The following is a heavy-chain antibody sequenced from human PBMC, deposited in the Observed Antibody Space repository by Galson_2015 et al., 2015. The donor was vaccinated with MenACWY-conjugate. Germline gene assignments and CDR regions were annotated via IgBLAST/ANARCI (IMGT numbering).Heavy chain of an antibody. V-gene: IGHV3-74*01. J-gene: IGHJ4*02. CDR3: ARLGGNYRTTSHFDY. D-gene: IGHD1-26*01. Sequence: KGRFTISRDNAKRTLYLQMNSLRAEDTAVYYCARLGGNYRTTSHFDYWGQGTLVTVSS.